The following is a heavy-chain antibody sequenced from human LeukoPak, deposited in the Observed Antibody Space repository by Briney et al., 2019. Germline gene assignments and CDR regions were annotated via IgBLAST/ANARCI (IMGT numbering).Heavy chain of an antibody. CDR2: ISSNGGST. D-gene: IGHD6-19*01. V-gene: IGHV3-64*01. J-gene: IGHJ4*02. Sequence: PGGSLRLSCAASGFTFSRYAMHWVRQAPGKGLECVSAISSNGGSTYYANSVKGRFTISRDNSKNTLYLQMGSLRAGDMAVYYCARESATSAWLFDSWGQGTLVTVSS. CDR3: ARESATSAWLFDS. CDR1: GFTFSRYA.